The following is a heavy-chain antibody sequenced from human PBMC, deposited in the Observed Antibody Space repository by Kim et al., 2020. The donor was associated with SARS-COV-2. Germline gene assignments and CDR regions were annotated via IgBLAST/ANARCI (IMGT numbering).Heavy chain of an antibody. CDR2: ISWNSGSI. CDR1: GFTFGDYA. V-gene: IGHV3-9*01. D-gene: IGHD6-19*01. CDR3: VREVAGTGDDAFDI. J-gene: IGHJ3*02. Sequence: GGSLRLSCAASGFTFGDYAMHWVRQAPGKGLEWVSGISWNSGSIGYADSVKGRFTISRDNAKNSLYLQMNSLRAEDTALYYCVREVAGTGDDAFDIWGQGTMVTVSS.